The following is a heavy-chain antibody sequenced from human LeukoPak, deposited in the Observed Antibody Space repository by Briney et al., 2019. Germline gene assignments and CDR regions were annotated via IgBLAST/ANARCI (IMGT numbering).Heavy chain of an antibody. J-gene: IGHJ3*02. Sequence: SETLSLTCTVSGGSMSSYYWSWIRQPPGKGLEWIGYIYYSGSTNYNPSLKSRVTISVDTSKNQFSLKLSSVTAADTAVYYCARGIAWRSSMVTSAFDIWGQGTMVTVSS. V-gene: IGHV4-59*01. CDR2: IYYSGST. D-gene: IGHD5-18*01. CDR3: ARGIAWRSSMVTSAFDI. CDR1: GGSMSSYY.